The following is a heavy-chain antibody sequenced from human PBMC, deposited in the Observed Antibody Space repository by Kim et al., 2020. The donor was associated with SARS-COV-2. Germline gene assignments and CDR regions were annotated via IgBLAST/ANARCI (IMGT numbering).Heavy chain of an antibody. D-gene: IGHD3-16*01. J-gene: IGHJ4*02. Sequence: GGSLRLSCAASGFTFSNAWMNWVRQAPGNGLEWVGSIITKTDGGTTDYAAPVKGRFTISRDDSKNTLYLQMKSLKTEDTAIYYCTTARGGQYWGQGTLV. CDR1: GFTFSNAW. CDR3: TTARGGQY. V-gene: IGHV3-15*01. CDR2: IITKTDGGTT.